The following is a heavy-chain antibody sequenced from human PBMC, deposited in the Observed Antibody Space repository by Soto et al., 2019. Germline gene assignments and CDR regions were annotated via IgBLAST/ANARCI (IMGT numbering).Heavy chain of an antibody. Sequence: EVQLLQSGGGLIQPGGSLRLSCAASGFTFDNYAMNWVRQAPGKGLEWVSIISDSGGSTYYTDSVKGRFTISRDNSKNTVYVKMNSPRDEDTAVYHCAKDRGGGVGVFDIWGQGTMVVVSS. CDR1: GFTFDNYA. CDR2: ISDSGGST. D-gene: IGHD1-26*01. J-gene: IGHJ3*02. V-gene: IGHV3-23*01. CDR3: AKDRGGGVGVFDI.